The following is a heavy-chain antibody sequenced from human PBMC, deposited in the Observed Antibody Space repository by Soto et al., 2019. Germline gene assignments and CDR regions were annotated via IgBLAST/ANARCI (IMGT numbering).Heavy chain of an antibody. CDR1: GGSISSYY. CDR2: IYYSGST. CDR3: ARGQYYDFWSGYPYGMDV. J-gene: IGHJ6*02. D-gene: IGHD3-3*01. Sequence: KTSETLSLTCTVSGGSISSYYWSWIRQPPGKGLEWIGYIYYSGSTNYNPSLKSRVTISVDTSKNQFSLKLSSVTAADTAVYYCARGQYYDFWSGYPYGMDVWGQGTTVTVSS. V-gene: IGHV4-59*01.